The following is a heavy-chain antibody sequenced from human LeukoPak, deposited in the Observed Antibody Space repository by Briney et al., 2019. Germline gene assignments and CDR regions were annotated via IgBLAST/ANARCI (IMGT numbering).Heavy chain of an antibody. Sequence: ASVKVSCKASRYIFSGYYIHWVRQAPGQGLEWMGWIDPNTGETNYAQKFQGRVTMTTDTSMSTAYMELSRLRSDDTAVYYCARVVPAATLHMDVWGKGTTVTVSS. V-gene: IGHV1-2*02. CDR1: RYIFSGYY. J-gene: IGHJ6*03. CDR2: IDPNTGET. CDR3: ARVVPAATLHMDV. D-gene: IGHD2-2*01.